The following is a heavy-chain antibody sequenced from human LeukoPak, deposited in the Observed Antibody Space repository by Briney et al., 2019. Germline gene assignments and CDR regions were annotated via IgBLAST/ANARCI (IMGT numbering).Heavy chain of an antibody. CDR1: GLTFSSYG. CDR2: IRYDGSNK. D-gene: IGHD2-2*01. J-gene: IGHJ6*03. CDR3: AKDRAVVVPAAIWGGYYYYMDV. V-gene: IGHV3-30*02. Sequence: GGSLRLSCAASGLTFSSYGMHWVRQAPGKGLEWVAFIRYDGSNKYYADSVKGRFTISRDNSKNALYLQMNSLRAEDTAVYYCAKDRAVVVPAAIWGGYYYYMDVWGKGTTVTVSS.